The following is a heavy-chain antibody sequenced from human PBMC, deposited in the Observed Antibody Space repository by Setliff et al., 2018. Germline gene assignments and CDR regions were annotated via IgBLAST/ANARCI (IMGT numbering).Heavy chain of an antibody. CDR1: GGTFSNYD. Sequence: SVKVSCKASGGTFSNYDSSWVRQAPGQGLEWMGGIIPIFGTTNYAQRCQGRVTITTDESTSTAYMELSSLRSEDTAVYYCARERGDIVTTTSYYYYLDVWGKGTTVTVSS. V-gene: IGHV1-69*05. CDR3: ARERGDIVTTTSYYYYLDV. D-gene: IGHD5-12*01. J-gene: IGHJ6*03. CDR2: IIPIFGTT.